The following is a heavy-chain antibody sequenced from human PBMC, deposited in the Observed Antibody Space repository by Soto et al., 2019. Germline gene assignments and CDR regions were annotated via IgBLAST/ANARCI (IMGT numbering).Heavy chain of an antibody. Sequence: SETLSLTCTVSGVSISSGTYYWGWLRQPPGKGLEWIGYIYHTGSSQSNPSLKSRVAISIDTSKNQFTLELRSVTAADTAVYYCARDLLDTTVDYYFDYWGPGRLVTVS. CDR2: IYHTGSS. CDR1: GVSISSGTYY. J-gene: IGHJ4*02. D-gene: IGHD3-3*01. CDR3: ARDLLDTTVDYYFDY. V-gene: IGHV4-30-4*01.